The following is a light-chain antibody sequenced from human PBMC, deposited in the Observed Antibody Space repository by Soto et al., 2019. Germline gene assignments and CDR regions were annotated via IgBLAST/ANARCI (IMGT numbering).Light chain of an antibody. CDR2: KAS. Sequence: DVQLTQSPSTLSASVGDRITITCRASQSIDTWLAWYQQKPGKAPNLFVYKASILLGGVSSRFSGGASGTEFTLTISRLQPDDFATYYCQQYKSYPYSFGQGTKLEV. J-gene: IGKJ2*03. CDR3: QQYKSYPYS. CDR1: QSIDTW. V-gene: IGKV1-5*03.